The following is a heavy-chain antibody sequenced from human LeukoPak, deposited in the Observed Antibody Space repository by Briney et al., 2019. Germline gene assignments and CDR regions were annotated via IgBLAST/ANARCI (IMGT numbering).Heavy chain of an antibody. CDR1: GYTLTRYD. Sequence: GSVKVFCKGSGYTLTRYDNKWGGQAAGERLEGMGWMKSKRGKKGYALKFHGTVTMTSTSSITTAYMDLSSLRSEDTAVYYCARSLGSRCTNGVCYQAYYYYGMDVWGQGTTVTVSS. D-gene: IGHD2-8*01. CDR3: ARSLGSRCTNGVCYQAYYYYGMDV. V-gene: IGHV1-8*01. CDR2: MKSKRGKK. J-gene: IGHJ6*02.